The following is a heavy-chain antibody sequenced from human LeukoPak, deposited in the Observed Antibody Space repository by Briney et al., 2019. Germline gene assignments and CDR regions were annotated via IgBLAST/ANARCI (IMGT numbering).Heavy chain of an antibody. CDR2: ISSSGSTI. Sequence: PGGSLRLSCAASGLTFSSYEMNWVRQAPGKGLEWVSYISSSGSTIYYADSVKGRFTISRDNAKNSLYLQMNSLRAEDTAVYYCATKERWLQFDDAFDIWGQGTMVTVSS. J-gene: IGHJ3*02. CDR1: GLTFSSYE. D-gene: IGHD5-24*01. V-gene: IGHV3-48*03. CDR3: ATKERWLQFDDAFDI.